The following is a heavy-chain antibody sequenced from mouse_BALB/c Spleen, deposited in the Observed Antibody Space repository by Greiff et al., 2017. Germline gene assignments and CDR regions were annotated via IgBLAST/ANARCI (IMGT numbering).Heavy chain of an antibody. J-gene: IGHJ2*01. CDR3: ARLAMGYFDY. CDR2: ISSGGGST. Sequence: EVQRVESGGGLVKPGGSLKLSCAASGFAFSSYDMSWVRQTPEKRLEWVAYISSGGGSTYYPDTVKGRFTISRDNAKNTLYLQMSSLRSEDTAMYYCARLAMGYFDYWGQGTTLTVSS. V-gene: IGHV5-12-1*01. CDR1: GFAFSSYD. D-gene: IGHD2-3*01.